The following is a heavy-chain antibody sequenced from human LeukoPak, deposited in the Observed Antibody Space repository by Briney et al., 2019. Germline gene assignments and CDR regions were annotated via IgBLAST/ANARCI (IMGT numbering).Heavy chain of an antibody. CDR3: TKDRSCTNDICHGDFDY. V-gene: IGHV3-23*01. D-gene: IGHD2-8*01. J-gene: IGHJ4*02. Sequence: GGSLRLSCAASGFTFSSYAVSWVRQAPGKGLEWASSISGSGGSTYSADSVKGRFTISRDNSKNTLYLQMNSLRAEDTALYYCTKDRSCTNDICHGDFDYWGQGTLVTVSS. CDR2: ISGSGGST. CDR1: GFTFSSYA.